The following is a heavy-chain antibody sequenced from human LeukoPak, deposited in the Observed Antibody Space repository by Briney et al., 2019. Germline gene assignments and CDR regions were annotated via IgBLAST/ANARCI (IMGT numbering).Heavy chain of an antibody. J-gene: IGHJ4*02. Sequence: TGGSLRLSCAASGFTFSSYGMHWVRQAPGKGLEWVAVISYDGSNKYYADSVKGRFTISRDNSKNTLYLQMNSLRAEDTAVYYCAKDRTWLLHYWGQGTLVTVSS. CDR2: ISYDGSNK. V-gene: IGHV3-30*18. CDR1: GFTFSSYG. D-gene: IGHD4-23*01. CDR3: AKDRTWLLHY.